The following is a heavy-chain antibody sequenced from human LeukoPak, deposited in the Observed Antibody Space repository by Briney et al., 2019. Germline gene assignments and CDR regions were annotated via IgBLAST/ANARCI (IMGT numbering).Heavy chain of an antibody. Sequence: GGPLHISWKGSGSRFTSYWIGWVRQIPGKGLEWMGIIYAGDSDTRYSPYFQGQVNISADKSISTAYLQWSSLKASDTAMYYCARHIPRPTVIKRGSYYYMDVWGKGTTVTVSS. CDR3: ARHIPRPTVIKRGSYYYMDV. D-gene: IGHD4-23*01. J-gene: IGHJ6*03. CDR2: IYAGDSDT. CDR1: GSRFTSYW. V-gene: IGHV5-51*01.